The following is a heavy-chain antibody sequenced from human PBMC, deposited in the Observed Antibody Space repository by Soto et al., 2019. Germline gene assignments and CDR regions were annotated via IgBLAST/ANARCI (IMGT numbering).Heavy chain of an antibody. CDR1: GGSISSSNW. D-gene: IGHD1-26*01. CDR3: ARWGTGGSSFEY. V-gene: IGHV4-4*02. J-gene: IGHJ4*01. CDR2: IYPSGST. Sequence: QVQLQESGPGLVKPSGTLSLTCAVSGGSISSSNWWNWVRQSPEKGLEWIGEIYPSGSTNYNPSLKSRVTMSLDKSKNQFSLKLSSVTAADTAVYYCARWGTGGSSFEYWGQGTLVTVSS.